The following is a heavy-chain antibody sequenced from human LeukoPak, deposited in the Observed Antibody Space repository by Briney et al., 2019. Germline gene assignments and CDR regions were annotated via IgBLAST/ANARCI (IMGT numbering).Heavy chain of an antibody. D-gene: IGHD1-26*01. V-gene: IGHV4-4*07. CDR3: ATDIVGATIWHDAFDI. CDR1: GGSISSYY. J-gene: IGHJ3*02. CDR2: IYTSGST. Sequence: SETLSLTCTVSGGSISSYYWSWIRQPAGKGLEWIGRIYTSGSTNYNPSLKSRVTMSVDTSKNQFSLKLSSVTAADTAVYYCATDIVGATIWHDAFDIWGQGTMVTVSS.